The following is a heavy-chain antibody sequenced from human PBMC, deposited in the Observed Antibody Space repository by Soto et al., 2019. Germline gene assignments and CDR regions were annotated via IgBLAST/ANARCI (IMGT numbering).Heavy chain of an antibody. Sequence: QPGGSLRLSCSASAINFRSFAMSWVRQAPGKGLEWVSAVGGSGSYTYYADSVKGRFTISRDDSKNTLYLHMSSLRVEDTSIYYCAKRKSFDFWSGYLPFFDYWGQGTPVTVSS. CDR1: AINFRSFA. J-gene: IGHJ4*02. V-gene: IGHV3-23*01. CDR3: AKRKSFDFWSGYLPFFDY. D-gene: IGHD3-3*01. CDR2: VGGSGSYT.